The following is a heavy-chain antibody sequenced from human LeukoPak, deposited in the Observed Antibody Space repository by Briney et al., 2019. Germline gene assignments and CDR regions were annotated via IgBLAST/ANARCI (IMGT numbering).Heavy chain of an antibody. D-gene: IGHD6-13*01. CDR1: GFTFSSYA. CDR3: AQGTPTRYGTSWFDY. V-gene: IGHV3-23*01. Sequence: PGGSLRLSRAASGFTFSSYAMSWVRQAPRKGLECVSLITGSGGHTYSADSVKGRFTISRDNSKNTLYLQMSSLRAEDTAIYYCAQGTPTRYGTSWFDYWGQGTLVTVSS. CDR2: ITGSGGHT. J-gene: IGHJ4*02.